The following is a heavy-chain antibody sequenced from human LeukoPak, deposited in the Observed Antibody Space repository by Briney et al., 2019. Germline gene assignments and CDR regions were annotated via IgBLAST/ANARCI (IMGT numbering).Heavy chain of an antibody. Sequence: PGGSLRLSCAASGFTFSSYDMHRVRQATGKGLEWVSAIGTAGDTYYPGSVKGRFTISRENAKNSLYLQMNSLRAGDTAVYYCARGAYYYGMDVWGQGTTVTVSS. CDR1: GFTFSSYD. CDR3: ARGAYYYGMDV. V-gene: IGHV3-13*01. CDR2: IGTAGDT. J-gene: IGHJ6*02.